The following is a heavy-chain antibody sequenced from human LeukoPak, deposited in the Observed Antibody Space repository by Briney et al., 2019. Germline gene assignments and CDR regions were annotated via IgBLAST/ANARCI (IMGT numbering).Heavy chain of an antibody. Sequence: GGSLRLSCAASGFTFSSYGMPWVRQAPGKGLEWVAVIWYDGSNKYYADSVKGRFTISRDNSKNTLYLQMNSLRAEDTAVYYCASPGRDYYDSSGYDAGGAFDFWGQGTMVTVSS. V-gene: IGHV3-33*01. CDR1: GFTFSSYG. CDR3: ASPGRDYYDSSGYDAGGAFDF. D-gene: IGHD3-22*01. J-gene: IGHJ3*01. CDR2: IWYDGSNK.